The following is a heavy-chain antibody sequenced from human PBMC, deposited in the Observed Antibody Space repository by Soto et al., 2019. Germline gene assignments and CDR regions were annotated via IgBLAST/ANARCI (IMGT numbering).Heavy chain of an antibody. CDR3: ARDRGDGGNSY. CDR1: GGTFSSYT. V-gene: IGHV1-69*08. J-gene: IGHJ4*02. CDR2: IIPILGIA. D-gene: IGHD2-21*02. Sequence: QVQLVQSGAEVKKPGSSVKVSCKASGGTFSSYTISWVRQAPGQGLEWMGRIIPILGIANYAQKFQGRDTITADKSTSTAYMELSSLRSEDTAVYYCARDRGDGGNSYWGQGTLVTVSS.